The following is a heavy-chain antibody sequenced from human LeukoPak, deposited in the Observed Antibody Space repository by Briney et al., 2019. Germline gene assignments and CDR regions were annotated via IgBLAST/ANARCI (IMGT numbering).Heavy chain of an antibody. J-gene: IGHJ5*02. Sequence: ASVKVSCKASGYTFTSYYMHWVRQAPGQGLEWMGIINPSGGSTTYAQKFQGRVTMTRDTSTSTVYMELSSLRSEDTAVYYCACQNLIAAAGTNGFDPWGQGTLVTVSS. CDR1: GYTFTSYY. CDR2: INPSGGST. V-gene: IGHV1-46*01. D-gene: IGHD6-13*01. CDR3: ACQNLIAAAGTNGFDP.